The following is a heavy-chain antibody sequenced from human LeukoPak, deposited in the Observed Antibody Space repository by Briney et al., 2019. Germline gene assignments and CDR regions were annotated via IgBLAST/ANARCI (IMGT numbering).Heavy chain of an antibody. V-gene: IGHV3-30*04. Sequence: PGGSLRLSCAASGFTFSSYAMHWVRQAPGKGLEWVAVISYDGSNKYYADSVKSRFTISRDNSKNTLYLQMNSLRAEDTAVYYCAREKIVVVPAAYFDYWGQGTLVTVSP. CDR2: ISYDGSNK. J-gene: IGHJ4*02. CDR3: AREKIVVVPAAYFDY. CDR1: GFTFSSYA. D-gene: IGHD2-2*01.